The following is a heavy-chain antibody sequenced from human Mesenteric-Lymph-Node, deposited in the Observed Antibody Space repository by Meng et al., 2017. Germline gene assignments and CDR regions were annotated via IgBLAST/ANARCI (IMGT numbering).Heavy chain of an antibody. CDR3: ARDRYSSGWSLDY. D-gene: IGHD6-19*01. J-gene: IGHJ4*02. CDR2: INHSGST. V-gene: IGHV4-38-2*02. Sequence: GSLRLSCAVSGYSISSGYYWGWIRQPPGKGLEWIGEINHSGSTNYNPSLKSRVTISVDTSKNQFSLKLSSVTAADTAVYYCARDRYSSGWSLDYWGQGTLVTVSS. CDR1: GYSISSGYY.